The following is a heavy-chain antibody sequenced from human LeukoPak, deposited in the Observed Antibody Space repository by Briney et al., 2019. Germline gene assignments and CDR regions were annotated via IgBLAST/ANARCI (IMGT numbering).Heavy chain of an antibody. D-gene: IGHD3-10*01. V-gene: IGHV3-7*01. CDR1: GFTFSSYW. Sequence: GGSLRLSCAASGFTFSSYWMSWVRQAPGKGLEWVANIKQDGSEKYYVDSVKGQFTISRDNAKNSLYLQMNSLRAEDTAVYYCARGRPVLSYYYGSGSYYSPWGQGTLVTVSS. CDR3: ARGRPVLSYYYGSGSYYSP. CDR2: IKQDGSEK. J-gene: IGHJ5*02.